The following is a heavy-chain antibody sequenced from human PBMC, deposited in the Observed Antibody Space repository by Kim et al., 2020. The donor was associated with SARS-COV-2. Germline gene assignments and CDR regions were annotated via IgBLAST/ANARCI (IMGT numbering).Heavy chain of an antibody. Sequence: SETLSLTCAVSGASISSRNAYWNWIRQSPGRGLEWIGCIHYSGSLYYNPSLAGRVIISEDTAKNQFSLQVKFVTAADTAVYYCATGGDDYKSGHWGQGTLVTVSS. D-gene: IGHD4-4*01. CDR2: IHYSGSL. CDR3: ATGGDDYKSGH. CDR1: GASISSRNAY. J-gene: IGHJ4*02. V-gene: IGHV4-30-4*01.